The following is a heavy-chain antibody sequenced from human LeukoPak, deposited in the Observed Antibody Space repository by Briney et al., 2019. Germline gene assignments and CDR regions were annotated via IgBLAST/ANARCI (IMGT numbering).Heavy chain of an antibody. J-gene: IGHJ4*02. CDR2: IVVGSGNT. CDR3: AAGWYGSGSPKGDY. Sequence: ASVKVSCKASGFTFTSSAAQWVRQARGQRLEWIGWIVVGSGNTNYAQKFQERVTITRDMSTSTAYMELSSLRSEDTAVYYCAAGWYGSGSPKGDYWGQGTLVTVSS. V-gene: IGHV1-58*01. D-gene: IGHD3-10*01. CDR1: GFTFTSSA.